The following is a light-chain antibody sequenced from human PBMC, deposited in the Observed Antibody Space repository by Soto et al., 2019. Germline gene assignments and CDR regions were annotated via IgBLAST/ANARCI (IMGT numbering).Light chain of an antibody. V-gene: IGLV1-47*02. Sequence: QAVVTQPPSASGTPGQRVTISCSGSSSNIGSNYVYWYQQLPGTAPKLLIYSNNQRPSGVPDRFSGSKSGTSASLAISGLRSEDEAHYYCAAWDDSLSGEVFGGGTKLTVL. CDR1: SSNIGSNY. CDR3: AAWDDSLSGEV. J-gene: IGLJ3*02. CDR2: SNN.